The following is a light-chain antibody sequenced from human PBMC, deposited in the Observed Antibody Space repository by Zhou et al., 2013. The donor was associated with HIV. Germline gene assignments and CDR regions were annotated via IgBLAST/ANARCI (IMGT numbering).Light chain of an antibody. Sequence: DIQMTQSPSTLSASVGDRVIITCRASQIISPWLAWYQQKPGKVPKLLISKTSNLESGVPSRFSGSGSGTVFTLTIHSLQPEDFGTYYCLQHSSFLWTFGQGTKVEI. V-gene: IGKV1-5*03. CDR3: LQHSSFLWT. CDR1: QIISPW. CDR2: KTS. J-gene: IGKJ1*01.